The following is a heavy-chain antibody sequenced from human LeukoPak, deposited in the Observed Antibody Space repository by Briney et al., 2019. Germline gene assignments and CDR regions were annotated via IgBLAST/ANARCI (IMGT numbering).Heavy chain of an antibody. J-gene: IGHJ4*02. D-gene: IGHD5-18*01. V-gene: IGHV3-33*06. CDR1: GFTFSSYG. Sequence: GGSLRLSCAASGFTFSSYGMHWVRQAPGKGLEWVAVIWYDGSNKYYADSVKGRFTISRDNSKNTLYLQMSSLRAEDTAVYYCAKSDTAMVYYFDYWGQGTLVTVSS. CDR3: AKSDTAMVYYFDY. CDR2: IWYDGSNK.